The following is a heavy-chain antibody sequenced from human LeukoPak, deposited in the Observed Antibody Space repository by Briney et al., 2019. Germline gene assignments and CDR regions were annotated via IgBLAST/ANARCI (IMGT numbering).Heavy chain of an antibody. Sequence: SVKVSCKASGGTFSSYTISWVRQAPGQGLEWLGRIIPILGIANYAQKFQGRVTITADKSTSTAYMELSSQRSEDTAVYYCAREAGSYGLYYFDYWGQGTLVTVSP. CDR2: IIPILGIA. V-gene: IGHV1-69*04. J-gene: IGHJ4*02. CDR3: AREAGSYGLYYFDY. D-gene: IGHD5-18*01. CDR1: GGTFSSYT.